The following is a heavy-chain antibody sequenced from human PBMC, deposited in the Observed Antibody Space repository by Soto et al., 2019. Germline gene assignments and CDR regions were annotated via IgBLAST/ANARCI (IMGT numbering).Heavy chain of an antibody. V-gene: IGHV1-8*01. CDR1: GYTFTSYD. CDR2: MNPNSGNT. CDR3: ARGRGGFWSGFYYYMDV. D-gene: IGHD3-3*01. Sequence: ASVKVSCKASGYTFTSYDINWVRQATGQGLEWMGWMNPNSGNTGYAQKFQGRVTMTRNTSISTAYMELSSLRSEDTAVYYCARGRGGFWSGFYYYMDVWGKGTTVTVS. J-gene: IGHJ6*03.